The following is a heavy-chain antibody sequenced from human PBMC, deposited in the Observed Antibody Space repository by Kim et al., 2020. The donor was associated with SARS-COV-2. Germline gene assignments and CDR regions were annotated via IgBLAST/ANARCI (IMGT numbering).Heavy chain of an antibody. CDR2: ISGSGNTV. CDR1: GLIFSDYA. CDR3: AQGPLCAGTTCYTVGSF. J-gene: IGHJ3*01. D-gene: IGHD2-2*01. V-gene: IGHV3-23*01. Sequence: GGSLRLSCAASGLIFSDYAMSWVRQAPGRGLEWVSGISGSGNTVFYAVSGEGRFAISRDNSKNTVYLQMSSLRVEDTAVYYCAQGPLCAGTTCYTVGSF.